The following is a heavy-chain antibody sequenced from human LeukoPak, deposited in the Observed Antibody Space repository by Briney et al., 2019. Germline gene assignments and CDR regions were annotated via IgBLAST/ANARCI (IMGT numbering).Heavy chain of an antibody. CDR1: GFTFSNYA. V-gene: IGHV3-23*01. CDR3: ARGASSSP. CDR2: ITGSGGNT. Sequence: PGASLRLSCAASGFTFSNYAMSWVRQAPGKGLEWVSAITGSGGNTYYADSVKGRFTISRDNSKNTVFLQMNSLRAEDTAVYYCARGASSSPWGQGTLVTVSS. D-gene: IGHD6-13*01. J-gene: IGHJ5*02.